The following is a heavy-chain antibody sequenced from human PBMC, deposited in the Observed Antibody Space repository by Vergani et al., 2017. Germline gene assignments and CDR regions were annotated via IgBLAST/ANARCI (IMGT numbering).Heavy chain of an antibody. J-gene: IGHJ1*01. CDR1: GFTFSSYA. V-gene: IGHV3-30-3*01. Sequence: QVQLVESGGGVVQPGRSLRLSCAASGFTFSSYAMHWVRQAPGKGLEWVAVISYDGSNKYYADSVKGRFTISRDNSKNTLYLQMNSLRAEDTAVYYCARGGDDYDSSGYYYEEYFQHWGQGTLVTVSS. CDR2: ISYDGSNK. CDR3: ARGGDDYDSSGYYYEEYFQH. D-gene: IGHD3-22*01.